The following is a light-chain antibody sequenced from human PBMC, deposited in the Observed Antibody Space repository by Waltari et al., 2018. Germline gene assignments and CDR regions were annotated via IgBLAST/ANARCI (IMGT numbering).Light chain of an antibody. CDR2: WAS. J-gene: IGKJ4*01. CDR1: QSVLYNSNNKNY. CDR3: QQYWRTPFT. V-gene: IGKV4-1*01. Sequence: DIVMTQSPDSLAVSLGERAAINCKSSQSVLYNSNNKNYLAWYQQKPGQPPKLLIYWASTRESGVPDRFSGSGSWTDFTLTISSLQAEDVAVYYCQQYWRTPFTFGGGTKVAIK.